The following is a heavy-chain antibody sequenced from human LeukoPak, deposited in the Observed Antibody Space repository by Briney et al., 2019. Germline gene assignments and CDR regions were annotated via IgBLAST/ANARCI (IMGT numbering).Heavy chain of an antibody. V-gene: IGHV4-34*01. CDR1: GGSFSGYY. Sequence: SETLSLTCAVYGGSFSGYYWSWIRQPPGKGLEWIGEINHSGSTNYNPSLKSRVTISVDTSKNQFSLKLSSVTAADTAVYYCASRRRWFGELYPDYWGQGTLVTVSS. CDR2: INHSGST. J-gene: IGHJ4*02. CDR3: ASRRRWFGELYPDY. D-gene: IGHD3-10*01.